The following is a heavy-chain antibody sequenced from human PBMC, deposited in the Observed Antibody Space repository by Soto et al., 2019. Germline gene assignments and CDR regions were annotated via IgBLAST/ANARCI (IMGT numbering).Heavy chain of an antibody. CDR2: IYYSGTT. Sequence: SETLSLTCAVSGYSISSSNWWGWIRQPPGKGLEWIGYIYYSGTTYYNPSLESRVTMSVDTSRNQFSLRLKSVTAVDTAVYYCTITRGDPQLHGLDFWAQGTLVTVSS. J-gene: IGHJ4*02. D-gene: IGHD6-6*01. CDR1: GYSISSSNW. V-gene: IGHV4-28*01. CDR3: TITRGDPQLHGLDF.